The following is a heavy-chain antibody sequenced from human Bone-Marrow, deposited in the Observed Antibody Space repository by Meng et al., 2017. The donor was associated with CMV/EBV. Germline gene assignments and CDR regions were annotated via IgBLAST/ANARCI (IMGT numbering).Heavy chain of an antibody. Sequence: GGSLRLSCAASGFTFDDFAMHWVRQGPGKGLEWVSSISSSSSYIYYADSVKGRFTISRDNAKNSLYLQMNSLRAEDTAVYYCARARVDIVGATTFDYWGQTTLATVSS. CDR2: ISSSSSYI. D-gene: IGHD1-26*01. CDR1: GFTFDDFA. V-gene: IGHV3-21*01. CDR3: ARARVDIVGATTFDY. J-gene: IGHJ4*02.